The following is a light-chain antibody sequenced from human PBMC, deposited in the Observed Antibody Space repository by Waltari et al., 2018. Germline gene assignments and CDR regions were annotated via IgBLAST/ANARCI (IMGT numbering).Light chain of an antibody. CDR2: DNN. V-gene: IGLV1-51*01. Sequence: QSVLTQPPSVSAAPGQMVSISCPGDLGNNYVSWYQQVPGTAPKLVIHDNNKRPSGTPDRFSASKSATSATLVITGLQTGDEADYFCGSWINSLSTVVFGGRTKLTVL. J-gene: IGLJ2*01. CDR1: LGNNY. CDR3: GSWINSLSTVV.